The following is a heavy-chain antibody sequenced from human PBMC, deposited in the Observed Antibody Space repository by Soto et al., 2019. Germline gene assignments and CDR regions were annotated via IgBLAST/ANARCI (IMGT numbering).Heavy chain of an antibody. V-gene: IGHV1-2*04. CDR3: XXXXXXXXSNW. J-gene: IGHJ5*01. Sequence: QVQLVQSGAEVKKPGASVKVSCKASGYTFTGYYMHWVRQAPGQGLEWMGWINPNSGGTNYAQKFQGWVTMTRDTXXSTAYXXXXXXXXXXXXXXXXXXXXXXXXSNW. CDR1: GYTFTGYY. CDR2: INPNSGGT.